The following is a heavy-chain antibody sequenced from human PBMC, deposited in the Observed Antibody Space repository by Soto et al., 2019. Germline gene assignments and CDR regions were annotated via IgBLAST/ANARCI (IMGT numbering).Heavy chain of an antibody. D-gene: IGHD6-13*01. CDR2: IYHSGST. CDR3: VRESAASGPNWFDT. V-gene: IGHV4-30-2*01. CDR1: GGSITSGRSS. J-gene: IGHJ5*02. Sequence: SETLSLTCSVSGGSITSGRSSWNWIRQPPGQGLEWIAYIYHSGSTYYNPSLKSRVTISVDRSKNQFSLKLNSVTAADTAIYYCVRESAASGPNWFDTWGPGTLVTVSS.